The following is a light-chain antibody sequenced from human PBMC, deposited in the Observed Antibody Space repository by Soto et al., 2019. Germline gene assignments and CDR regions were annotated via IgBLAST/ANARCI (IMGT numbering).Light chain of an antibody. CDR1: QSLLHITGETF. Sequence: DVVITQTPLSLSVAPGQPASISCKSSQSLLHITGETFLFWYLQKPGQSPQLLIYEVSTRVSGVPDRFSGSGSGTDFTLEISRVETDDVGIYYCMQSTQLPPNFGQGTRLEVK. J-gene: IGKJ5*01. V-gene: IGKV2D-29*02. CDR3: MQSTQLPPN. CDR2: EVS.